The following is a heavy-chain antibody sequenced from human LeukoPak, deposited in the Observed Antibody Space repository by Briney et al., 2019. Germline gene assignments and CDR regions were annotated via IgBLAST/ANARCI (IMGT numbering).Heavy chain of an antibody. CDR1: GFTFSNYG. CDR2: VSSTGSAQ. CDR3: VKEFGGHTYGAYFDF. D-gene: IGHD5-18*01. V-gene: IGHV3-30*18. Sequence: GRSLRLSCAASGFTFSNYGMQRVRQAPGKGLEWVAVVSSTGSAQYYDDSVRGRFTISRDNAEDMLYLQMKSLRPEDTAVYYCVKEFGGHTYGAYFDFWGLGTLVTVSS. J-gene: IGHJ4*02.